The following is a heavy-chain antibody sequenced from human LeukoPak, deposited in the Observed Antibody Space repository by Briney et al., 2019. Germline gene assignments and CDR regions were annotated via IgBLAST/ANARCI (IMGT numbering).Heavy chain of an antibody. CDR1: GGSISSGGYS. D-gene: IGHD2-2*01. CDR3: ARGVWLPADQYCSSTSCNFDY. CDR2: IYHSGST. Sequence: SETLSLTCAVSGGSISSGGYSWSWIRQPPGKGLEWIGYIYHSGSTYYNPSLKSRVTISVDTSKNQFSLKLSSVTAADTAVYYCARGVWLPADQYCSSTSCNFDYWGQGTLVTVSS. J-gene: IGHJ4*02. V-gene: IGHV4-30-2*01.